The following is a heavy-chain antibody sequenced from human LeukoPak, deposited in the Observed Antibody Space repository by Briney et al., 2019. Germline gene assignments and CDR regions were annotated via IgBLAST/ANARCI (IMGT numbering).Heavy chain of an antibody. CDR2: ISGSDGST. Sequence: GGSLRLSCAASGFTFSSYAMSWVRQAPGKGLEWVSAISGSDGSTYYADPVKGRFTISRDNSKNTLYLQMNSLRAEDTAVYYCAKAPLDTATGNMYYFDYWGQGTLVTVSS. V-gene: IGHV3-23*01. J-gene: IGHJ4*02. D-gene: IGHD5-18*01. CDR1: GFTFSSYA. CDR3: AKAPLDTATGNMYYFDY.